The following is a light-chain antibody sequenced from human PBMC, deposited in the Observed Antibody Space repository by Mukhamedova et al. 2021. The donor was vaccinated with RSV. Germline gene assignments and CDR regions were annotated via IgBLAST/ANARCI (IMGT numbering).Light chain of an antibody. Sequence: WYQRRVHGKAPKLLINLASKLEPGVPSRFSGSRSGADFTFTINSLQPEDIATYFCQQWYSLPYIFGQGTKLEIK. J-gene: IGKJ2*01. CDR2: LAS. CDR3: QQWYSLPYI. V-gene: IGKV1-33*01.